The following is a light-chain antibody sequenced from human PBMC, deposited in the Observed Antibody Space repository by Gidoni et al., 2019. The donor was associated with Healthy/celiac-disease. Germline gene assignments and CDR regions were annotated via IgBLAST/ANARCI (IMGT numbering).Light chain of an antibody. CDR2: DAS. Sequence: DIQMTQFPSSLSASVGDRVTITCQASQDINNYLNWYQQKPGKAPKLLVYDASNLETGVPSRFSGSGSGTDFTFTISSLQPEDIATYYCQQYDNLPRTFGQGTKVEIK. V-gene: IGKV1-33*01. CDR1: QDINNY. J-gene: IGKJ1*01. CDR3: QQYDNLPRT.